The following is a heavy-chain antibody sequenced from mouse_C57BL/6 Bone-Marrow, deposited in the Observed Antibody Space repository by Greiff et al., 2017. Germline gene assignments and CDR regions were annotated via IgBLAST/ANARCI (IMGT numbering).Heavy chain of an antibody. CDR1: GFNITDDY. V-gene: IGHV14-4*01. CDR3: TRYFDV. CDR2: IDPENGDT. Sequence: EVQLVESGAELVRPGASVKLSCTASGFNITDDYMHWVKQRPEQGLEWIGWIDPENGDTEYASKFQGKATITADTSSNTAYLQLSSLPSEDTAVYYCTRYFDVWGTGTTVTVSS. J-gene: IGHJ1*03.